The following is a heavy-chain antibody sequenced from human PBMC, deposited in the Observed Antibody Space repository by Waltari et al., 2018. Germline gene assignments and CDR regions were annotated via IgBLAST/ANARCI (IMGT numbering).Heavy chain of an antibody. D-gene: IGHD3-10*01. J-gene: IGHJ6*03. CDR3: AKLGYYGSGSYPTNYYYYYMDV. Sequence: QVQLVESGGGVVQPGRSLRLSCAASGFTFSSYGMHWVRQAPGKGLEWVAVICYDGSNKYYADSVKGRFTISRDNSKNTLYLQMNSLRAEDTAVYYCAKLGYYGSGSYPTNYYYYYMDVWGKGTTVTVSS. V-gene: IGHV3-33*06. CDR1: GFTFSSYG. CDR2: ICYDGSNK.